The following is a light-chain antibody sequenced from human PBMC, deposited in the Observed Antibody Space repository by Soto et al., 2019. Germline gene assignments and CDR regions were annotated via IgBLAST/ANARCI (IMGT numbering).Light chain of an antibody. CDR2: GTS. J-gene: IGKJ1*01. CDR1: QSISSSY. Sequence: EMVLTQSPGTLSLSPGERATLSCRASQSISSSYLAWYQQKPGQAPRLLIFGTSSRATGIQDRYIGSGSGNHFTLTISRLEPEDFAVYYCQQYDNSQWTFGQGTKVAIK. CDR3: QQYDNSQWT. V-gene: IGKV3-20*01.